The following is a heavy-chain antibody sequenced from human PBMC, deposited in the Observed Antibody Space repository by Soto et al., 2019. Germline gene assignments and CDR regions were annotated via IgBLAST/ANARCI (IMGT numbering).Heavy chain of an antibody. CDR2: IYWDDDK. CDR3: ARRLKYNTNWETGWFAP. D-gene: IGHD6-13*01. V-gene: IGHV2-5*02. J-gene: IGHJ5*02. CDR1: GFSLSTSEVG. Sequence: QITLKESGPTLVKPTQTLTLTCTFSGFSLSTSEVGVGWFRQPPGKALEYLALIYWDDDKRYNPSLKSRLTITKDTYKNQVVLTLTNMDPVDTATYYCARRLKYNTNWETGWFAPWGQGTLITVSS.